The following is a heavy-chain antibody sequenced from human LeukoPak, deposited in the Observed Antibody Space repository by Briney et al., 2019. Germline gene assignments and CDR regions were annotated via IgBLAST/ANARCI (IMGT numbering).Heavy chain of an antibody. J-gene: IGHJ3*02. CDR1: GFTFNSYA. V-gene: IGHV3-48*04. D-gene: IGHD1-26*01. CDR3: AREPLEELPRAFDI. CDR2: ISSSGSTI. Sequence: GGSLRLSCAASGFTFNSYAMSWVRQAPGKGLEWVSYISSSGSTIYYADSVKGRFTISRDNAKNSLYLQMNSLRAEDTAVYYCAREPLEELPRAFDIWGQGTMVTVSS.